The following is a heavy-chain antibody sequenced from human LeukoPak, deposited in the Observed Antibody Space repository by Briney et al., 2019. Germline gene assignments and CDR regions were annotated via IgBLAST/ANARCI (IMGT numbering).Heavy chain of an antibody. Sequence: GGSLRLSCAASGFTFTTYGMHWVRQAPGKGLEWVAFIRYDGSNRYYADSVKGRFTISRDNSKNTLYLQMNSLRAEDTAVYYCAKDLRSSSWYYYYYGMDVWGQGTTVTVSS. CDR3: AKDLRSSSWYYYYYGMDV. D-gene: IGHD6-13*01. CDR2: IRYDGSNR. J-gene: IGHJ6*02. V-gene: IGHV3-30*02. CDR1: GFTFTTYG.